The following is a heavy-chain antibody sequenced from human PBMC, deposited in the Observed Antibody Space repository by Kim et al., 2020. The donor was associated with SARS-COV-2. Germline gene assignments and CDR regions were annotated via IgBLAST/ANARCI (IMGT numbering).Heavy chain of an antibody. J-gene: IGHJ4*02. Sequence: NDGRTTTYADSVKGRFTIPRDNAKNTVYFQLNSLRVDDTAVYYCVRGMPSYWGQGALVTVST. V-gene: IGHV3-74*01. CDR2: NDGRTT. CDR3: VRGMPSY. D-gene: IGHD2-2*01.